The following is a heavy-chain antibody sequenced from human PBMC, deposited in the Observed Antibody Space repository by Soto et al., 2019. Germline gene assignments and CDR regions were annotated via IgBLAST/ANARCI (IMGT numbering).Heavy chain of an antibody. D-gene: IGHD6-13*01. V-gene: IGHV1-46*01. Sequence: GASVKVSCKASGYTFTSYYMHWVRQAPGQGLEWMGIINPSGGSTSYAQKFQGRVTMTRDTSTSTVYMELSSLRSEDTAVYYCARPRKPLSWSRDYGMDVWGQGTTVTVSS. J-gene: IGHJ6*02. CDR2: INPSGGST. CDR1: GYTFTSYY. CDR3: ARPRKPLSWSRDYGMDV.